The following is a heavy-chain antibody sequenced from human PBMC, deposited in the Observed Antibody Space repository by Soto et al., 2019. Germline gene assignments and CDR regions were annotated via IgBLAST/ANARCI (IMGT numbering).Heavy chain of an antibody. CDR2: IDPSDSYT. CDR3: ARHRQSGSYAHQPDY. V-gene: IGHV5-10-1*01. Sequence: GESLKISCKGSGYSFTSYWISWVRQMPGKGLEWMGRIDPSDSYTNYSPSFQGHVTISADKSISTAYLQWSSLKASDTAMYYCARHRQSGSYAHQPDYWGQGTLVTVSS. J-gene: IGHJ4*02. D-gene: IGHD1-26*01. CDR1: GYSFTSYW.